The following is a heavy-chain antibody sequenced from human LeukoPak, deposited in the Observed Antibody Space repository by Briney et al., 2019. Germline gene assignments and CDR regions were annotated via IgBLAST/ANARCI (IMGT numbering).Heavy chain of an antibody. D-gene: IGHD2-21*02. CDR3: AKDVEQIVVVTGRWFDL. CDR1: GFTLSDYA. Sequence: GGSLRLSCAASGFTLSDYAMSWVRQAPGKGLEGVSTISGDGLSTYYADSVKGRFTVSRDNSKNTLYLQMNSLRADDTALCSCAKDVEQIVVVTGRWFDLWGQGTMVTVSS. V-gene: IGHV3-23*01. CDR2: ISGDGLST. J-gene: IGHJ5*02.